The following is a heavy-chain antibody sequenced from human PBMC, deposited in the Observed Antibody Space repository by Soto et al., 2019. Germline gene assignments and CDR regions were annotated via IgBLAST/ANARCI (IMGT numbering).Heavy chain of an antibody. V-gene: IGHV3-23*01. CDR3: TKGYGESHSPSDY. D-gene: IGHD5-12*01. J-gene: IGHJ4*02. CDR2: ISGSGDRA. CDR1: GFTFRSYA. Sequence: RLSCAASGFTFRSYAMNWVRQAPGQGPERVSGISGSGDRAYHANSVKGRFTISRDNSKNTLYLQVNSLRAEDTAGYYCTKGYGESHSPSDYWGQGTQVTVSS.